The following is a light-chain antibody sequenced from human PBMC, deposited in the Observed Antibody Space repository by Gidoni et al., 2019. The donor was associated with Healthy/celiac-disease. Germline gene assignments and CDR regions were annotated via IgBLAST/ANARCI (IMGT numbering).Light chain of an antibody. Sequence: EIVLPQPPGTMSLSPGERATLSCRASPSVSSSYLSWYQQKPGQAPRLRIYGASSRATGIPDRFSGSGSGTDFTLTIRRLEPEDFAVYYCQQYGSSPWTFXQXTKVEIK. CDR2: GAS. J-gene: IGKJ1*01. CDR1: PSVSSSY. CDR3: QQYGSSPWT. V-gene: IGKV3-20*01.